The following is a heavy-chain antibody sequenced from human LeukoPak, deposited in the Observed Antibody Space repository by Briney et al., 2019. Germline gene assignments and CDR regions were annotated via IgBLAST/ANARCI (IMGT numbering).Heavy chain of an antibody. V-gene: IGHV3-48*02. Sequence: QTGGSLRLSCGASGFTFSNYNINWVRQAPGKGLEWVSYISTSGRAIFYADSVKGRFTISRDNAKNSLFLQMNSLGDEDTAVYYCARVPLYDRSGYYFDYWGLGTLVTVSS. CDR2: ISTSGRAI. CDR3: ARVPLYDRSGYYFDY. CDR1: GFTFSNYN. D-gene: IGHD3-22*01. J-gene: IGHJ4*02.